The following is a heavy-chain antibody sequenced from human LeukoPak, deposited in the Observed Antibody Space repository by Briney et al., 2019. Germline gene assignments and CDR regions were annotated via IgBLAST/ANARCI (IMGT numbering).Heavy chain of an antibody. D-gene: IGHD6-13*01. Sequence: SETLSLTCTVPGGSISSSSYYWGWIRQPPGKGLEWIGSIYYSGSTYYNPSLKSRVTISVDTSKNQFSLKLSSVTAADTAVYYCARGVTGIAXXDPXXXGTXVTVSS. CDR3: ARGVTGIAXXDP. V-gene: IGHV4-39*01. CDR2: IYYSGST. J-gene: IGHJ5*02. CDR1: GGSISSSSYY.